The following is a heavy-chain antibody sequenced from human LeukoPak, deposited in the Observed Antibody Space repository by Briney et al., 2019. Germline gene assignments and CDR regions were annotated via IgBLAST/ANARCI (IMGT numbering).Heavy chain of an antibody. CDR2: INPSGDST. V-gene: IGHV1-46*01. CDR1: GYTFTGYY. CDR3: ARDFLTGAGTFDY. J-gene: IGHJ4*02. Sequence: GASVKVSCKASGYTFTGYYIHWVRQAPGQGLEWMGTINPSGDSTTYAQNFQGRVTMTRDTSTSTVYMELSSLTSEDTAVYYCARDFLTGAGTFDYWGQGTLVTVSS. D-gene: IGHD3-9*01.